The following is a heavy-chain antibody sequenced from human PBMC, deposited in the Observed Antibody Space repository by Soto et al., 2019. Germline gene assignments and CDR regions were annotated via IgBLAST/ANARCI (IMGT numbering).Heavy chain of an antibody. CDR2: IIPILGIA. D-gene: IGHD2-2*01. CDR3: ARDKGEGCSSTSCYAIEPGYYYYYMDV. J-gene: IGHJ6*03. Sequence: SVKVSCKASGGTFSSYTICWVRQAPGQGLEWMGRIIPILGIANYAQKFQGRVTITADKSTSTAYMELSSLRSEDAAVYYCARDKGEGCSSTSCYAIEPGYYYYYMDVSGKGTTVTVSS. CDR1: GGTFSSYT. V-gene: IGHV1-69*04.